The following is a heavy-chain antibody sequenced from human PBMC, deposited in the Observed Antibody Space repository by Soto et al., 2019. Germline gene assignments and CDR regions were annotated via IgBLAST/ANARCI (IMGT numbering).Heavy chain of an antibody. V-gene: IGHV1-18*01. D-gene: IGHD1-26*01. J-gene: IGHJ6*02. CDR3: ARDGKSENTVGATLKAYYYYYGMDV. CDR2: ISAYNGDT. Sequence: ASVKVSCKASGYTFTSYGISWVRQAPGQGLEWMGWISAYNGDTNYAQKLQGRVTMTTDTSTSTAYMELRSLRSDDTAVYYCARDGKSENTVGATLKAYYYYYGMDVWGQGTTVTVSS. CDR1: GYTFTSYG.